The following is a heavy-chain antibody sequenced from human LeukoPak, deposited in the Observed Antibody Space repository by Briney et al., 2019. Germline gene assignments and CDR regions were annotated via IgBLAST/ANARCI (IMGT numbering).Heavy chain of an antibody. V-gene: IGHV4-59*01. CDR2: IYYSGNT. D-gene: IGHD2-15*01. CDR3: ARSYCGGGSCGAFDI. J-gene: IGHJ3*02. CDR1: GGSISSYY. Sequence: SETLSLTCTVSGGSISSYYWSWIRQPPGNGLEWIGYIYYSGNTNYNPSLKSRVTISVDTSKNQFSLRLSSVTAADTAVYYCARSYCGGGSCGAFDIWGQGTMVTVSS.